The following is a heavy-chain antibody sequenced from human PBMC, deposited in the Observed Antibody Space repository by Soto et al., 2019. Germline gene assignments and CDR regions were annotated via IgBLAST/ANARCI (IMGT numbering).Heavy chain of an antibody. CDR3: VRYLHDRGSYYDS. D-gene: IGHD1-26*01. V-gene: IGHV6-1*01. CDR2: TYYRSKWYY. CDR1: GDSVSSNSAA. J-gene: IGHJ4*02. Sequence: SQTLSLTCAISGDSVSSNSAAWNWIRQSPSRGLEWLGRTYYRSKWYYDYAVSVKSRITINPDTSKNQFSLQLNSVTSEDTAVYYCVRYLHDRGSYYDSWGQGTLVTVSS.